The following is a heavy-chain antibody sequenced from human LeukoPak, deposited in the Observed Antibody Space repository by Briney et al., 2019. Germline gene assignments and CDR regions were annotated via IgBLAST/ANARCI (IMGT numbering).Heavy chain of an antibody. D-gene: IGHD1-26*01. Sequence: GGSLRLSCAASGFTFSRFWMHWVRQAPGKGLVWVSRINTDASNTIYADSVKGRFTISRDNAKNTLYLQMNSLRAEDTAVYYCAREQSIAGPTTADYWGQGTLVTVSS. J-gene: IGHJ4*02. CDR3: AREQSIAGPTTADY. CDR2: INTDASNT. V-gene: IGHV3-74*01. CDR1: GFTFSRFW.